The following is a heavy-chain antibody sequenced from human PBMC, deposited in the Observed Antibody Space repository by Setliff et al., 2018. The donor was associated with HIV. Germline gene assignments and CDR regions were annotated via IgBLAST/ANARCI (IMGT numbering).Heavy chain of an antibody. CDR1: GDSVSSRSYY. V-gene: IGHV4-61*10. J-gene: IGHJ4*02. Sequence: SETLSLTCTVSGDSVSSRSYYWSWIRQPAGKGLEWIGHIYISGSTNYNPSLKSRVTISVDTSKNQFSLKLSSVIAADTAVYYCVRDRETVSISGVAVPYFDYWGQGTQVTVSS. CDR2: IYISGST. D-gene: IGHD3-3*01. CDR3: VRDRETVSISGVAVPYFDY.